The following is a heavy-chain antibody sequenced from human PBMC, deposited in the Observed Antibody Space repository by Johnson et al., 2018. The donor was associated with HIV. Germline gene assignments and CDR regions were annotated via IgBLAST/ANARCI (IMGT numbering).Heavy chain of an antibody. CDR1: GFTVRSNY. Sequence: QVQLVESGGGLVQPGGSLRLSCAASGFTVRSNYMSWVRQAPGKGLEWVAVISYDGSNKYYADSVKGRFTISRDNSKNTLYLQMNSLRAEDTAVYYCARDRAWGENVVVAAYGAFDIWGQGTMVTVSS. J-gene: IGHJ3*02. CDR3: ARDRAWGENVVVAAYGAFDI. V-gene: IGHV3-30*03. CDR2: ISYDGSNK. D-gene: IGHD2-15*01.